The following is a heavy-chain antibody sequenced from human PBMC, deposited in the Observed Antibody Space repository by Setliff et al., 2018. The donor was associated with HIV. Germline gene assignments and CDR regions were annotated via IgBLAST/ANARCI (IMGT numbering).Heavy chain of an antibody. CDR1: GGSLSGHF. J-gene: IGHJ4*02. CDR3: ARVTSSPGYFLDY. CDR2: INHSGST. Sequence: SETLSLTCAVYGGSLSGHFWSWIRQPPGKGLEWIGEINHSGSTNYNPSLRSRVTISLDTSTNQFSLRLNSVTAADTAVYYCARVTSSPGYFLDYWGQGTLVTVSS. V-gene: IGHV4-34*01. D-gene: IGHD1-1*01.